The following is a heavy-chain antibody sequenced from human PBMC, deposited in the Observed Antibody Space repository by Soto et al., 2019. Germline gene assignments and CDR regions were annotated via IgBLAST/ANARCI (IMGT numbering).Heavy chain of an antibody. Sequence: QVQLQQWGAGLLKPSETLSLTCAVYGGAFSGYYWSWIRQPPGKGLEWIGEINQSGSTNYNPPLKSRVNISVDTSKNQFSLKLSSVTAADTAVYYCARTYSSSWSPFDYCGQGTLVTVSS. D-gene: IGHD6-13*01. J-gene: IGHJ4*02. CDR1: GGAFSGYY. CDR2: INQSGST. V-gene: IGHV4-34*01. CDR3: ARTYSSSWSPFDY.